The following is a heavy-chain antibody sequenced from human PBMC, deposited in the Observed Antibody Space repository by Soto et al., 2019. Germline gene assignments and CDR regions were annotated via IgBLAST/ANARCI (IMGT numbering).Heavy chain of an antibody. D-gene: IGHD3-3*01. CDR1: GFSFSDYA. V-gene: IGHV3-23*01. J-gene: IGHJ1*01. CDR3: AKDAVSSDGVWLAHD. Sequence: GGSLRLSCAASGFSFSDYAMIWVRQAPGKGLEWVSGLYGSGGGIHYADSVKGRFTISRDNYANSVYLQMNSLRVEDTAVYYCAKDAVSSDGVWLAHDWGQGTVVTVSS. CDR2: LYGSGGGI.